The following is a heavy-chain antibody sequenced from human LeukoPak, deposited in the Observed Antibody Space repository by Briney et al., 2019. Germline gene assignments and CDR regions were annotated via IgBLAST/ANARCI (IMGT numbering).Heavy chain of an antibody. D-gene: IGHD2-15*01. CDR1: GFTFNSYG. Sequence: GGSLRLSCAASGFTFNSYGMHWVRQGPGKRLEWVAATSSSDPGTYHADSVRGRFTISRDNSRNTLYLQMNRVRVEDAAVYYCARAPVTSCRGAFCYPFDYWGQGTLVTVSS. J-gene: IGHJ4*02. CDR3: ARAPVTSCRGAFCYPFDY. CDR2: TSSSDPGT. V-gene: IGHV3-23*01.